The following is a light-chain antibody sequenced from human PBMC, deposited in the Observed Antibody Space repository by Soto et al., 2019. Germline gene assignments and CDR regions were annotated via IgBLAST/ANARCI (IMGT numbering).Light chain of an antibody. CDR2: GAS. CDR3: QQYYNWPPYT. V-gene: IGKV3-15*01. CDR1: QNIKTN. J-gene: IGKJ2*01. Sequence: DTVLTQSPATLSVSQGERATLSCRASQNIKTNLAWYQHKPGQAPRLLIYGASTRATGVPPRFSGSRSGTEFTLTISSLQSEDFAVYYCQQYYNWPPYTFGQGTKVDIK.